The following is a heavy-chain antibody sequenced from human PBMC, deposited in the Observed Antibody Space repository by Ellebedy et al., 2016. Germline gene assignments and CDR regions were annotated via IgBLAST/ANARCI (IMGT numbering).Heavy chain of an antibody. V-gene: IGHV4-38-2*02. CDR3: ARGAILTSYYIY. D-gene: IGHD3-9*01. CDR2: IYHSGRT. Sequence: SETLSLTCTVSGYSISSGYYWGWIRQPPGKGLEWIGSIYHSGRTYYNSSLKSRVTISVDTSKNQFSLQLSSVTAADTAVYYCARGAILTSYYIYWGLGTQVTVSS. J-gene: IGHJ4*02. CDR1: GYSISSGYY.